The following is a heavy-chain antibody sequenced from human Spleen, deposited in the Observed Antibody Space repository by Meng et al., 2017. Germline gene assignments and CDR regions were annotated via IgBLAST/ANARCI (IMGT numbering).Heavy chain of an antibody. D-gene: IGHD3-22*01. CDR2: INHSGST. V-gene: IGHV4-34*01. CDR1: GGSFSDYY. J-gene: IGHJ4*01. CDR3: ARVDFRGNDHDSTGLGQ. Sequence: VQPQQWGAGLLKPPATLSLPCVGFGGSFSDYYLSLIRQPPGKRLEWIGEINHSGSTNYTPSLKSRVTISVDTSNDQFSLKMTSVTAADTAVYYCARVDFRGNDHDSTGLGQWGQGTLVTVSS.